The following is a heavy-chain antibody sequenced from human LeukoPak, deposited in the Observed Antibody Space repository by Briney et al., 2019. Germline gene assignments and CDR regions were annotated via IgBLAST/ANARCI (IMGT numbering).Heavy chain of an antibody. CDR1: GFTVSSNY. D-gene: IGHD6-13*01. V-gene: IGHV3-66*01. CDR3: AKDWSSSWYYFDY. Sequence: PGGSLRLSCAASGFTVSSNYMSWVRQAPGKGLEWVSVIYSGGSTYYADSVKGRFTISRDNSKNTLYLQMNSLRAEDTAVYYCAKDWSSSWYYFDYWGQGTLVTVSS. CDR2: IYSGGST. J-gene: IGHJ4*02.